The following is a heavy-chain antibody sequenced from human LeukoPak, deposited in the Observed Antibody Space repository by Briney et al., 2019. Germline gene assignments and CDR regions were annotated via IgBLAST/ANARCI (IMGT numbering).Heavy chain of an antibody. D-gene: IGHD4-17*01. CDR1: GFTFSSYS. Sequence: GGSLRLSCAASGFTFSSYSMNWVRQAPGKGLEWVSSISSSSSYIYYADSVKGRFTISRDNAKSSLYLQMNSLRAEDTAVYYCARGQAAYGDYVFDYWGQGTLVTVSS. V-gene: IGHV3-21*01. CDR2: ISSSSSYI. J-gene: IGHJ4*02. CDR3: ARGQAAYGDYVFDY.